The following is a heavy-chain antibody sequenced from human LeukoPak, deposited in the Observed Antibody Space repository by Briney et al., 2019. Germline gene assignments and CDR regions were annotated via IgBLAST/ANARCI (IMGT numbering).Heavy chain of an antibody. CDR1: GSTFTGSY. Sequence: ASVKVSCKASGSTFTGSYMHWVRQAPGQRLEWMGWINPNSGGTNYAQKFQGRVTMTRDTSISTAYMELSRLRSDDTAVYYCARDSAEDYYDSSGYYQSDAFDIWGQGTMVTVSS. CDR3: ARDSAEDYYDSSGYYQSDAFDI. J-gene: IGHJ3*02. V-gene: IGHV1-2*02. D-gene: IGHD3-22*01. CDR2: INPNSGGT.